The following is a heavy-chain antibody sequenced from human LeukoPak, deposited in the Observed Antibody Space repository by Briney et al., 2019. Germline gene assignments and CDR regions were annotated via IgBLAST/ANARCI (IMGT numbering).Heavy chain of an antibody. V-gene: IGHV3-23*01. Sequence: GGSLRLSRAASGFTFGSYAMSWVRQAPGKGLEWVSGITTSGGSTYYADSVKGRFTISRDNSRNTLYLQMNSLRAEDTAVYYCAKGGATANWGQGTLVTVSS. CDR3: AKGGATAN. CDR1: GFTFGSYA. J-gene: IGHJ4*02. D-gene: IGHD1-26*01. CDR2: ITTSGGST.